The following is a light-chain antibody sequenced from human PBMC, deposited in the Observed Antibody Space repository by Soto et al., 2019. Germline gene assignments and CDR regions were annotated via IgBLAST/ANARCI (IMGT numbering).Light chain of an antibody. J-gene: IGKJ5*01. V-gene: IGKV3-20*01. Sequence: EIVLTQSPGTLSLSPGERATLSCRASRSVSGNYLAWYQQKPGQGPRLLIYGASNRATGIPDRFSGSGSGTDFTLTISRLEPEDFAVYYCQQYDNLPPITFGQGTRLEI. CDR1: RSVSGNY. CDR3: QQYDNLPPIT. CDR2: GAS.